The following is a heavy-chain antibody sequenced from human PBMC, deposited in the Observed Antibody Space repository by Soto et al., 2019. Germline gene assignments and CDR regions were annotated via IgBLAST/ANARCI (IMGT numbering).Heavy chain of an antibody. J-gene: IGHJ3*02. Sequence: GGSLRLSCAASVFTFSDYYMSWIRQAPGKGLEWVSYISSSGSTIYYADSVKGRFTISRDNAKNSLYLQMNSLRAEDTAVYYCARVVVVAASDAFDIWGQGTMVTVSS. CDR1: VFTFSDYY. V-gene: IGHV3-11*01. CDR3: ARVVVVAASDAFDI. CDR2: ISSSGSTI. D-gene: IGHD2-15*01.